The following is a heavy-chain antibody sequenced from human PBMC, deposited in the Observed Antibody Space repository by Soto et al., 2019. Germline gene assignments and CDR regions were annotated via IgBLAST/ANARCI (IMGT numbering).Heavy chain of an antibody. V-gene: IGHV4-4*02. CDR2: IYHSGST. D-gene: IGHD6-13*01. J-gene: IGHJ4*02. Sequence: PSETLSLTCAVSGVSISSSNWWSWVRQPPGKGLEWIGEIYHSGSTNYNPSLKSRVTISVDKSKNQFSLKLSSVTAADTAVYYCARDMRAAARNYFEYWGQGTLVTVSS. CDR3: ARDMRAAARNYFEY. CDR1: GVSISSSNW.